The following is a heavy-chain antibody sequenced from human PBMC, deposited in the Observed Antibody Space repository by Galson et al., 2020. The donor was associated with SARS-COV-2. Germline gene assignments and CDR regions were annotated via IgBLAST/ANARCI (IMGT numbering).Heavy chain of an antibody. CDR3: AGRVAGAGSRHI. CDR2: TYYMSQWST. J-gene: IGHJ3*02. Sequence: SQTLSLTCAISGDSVSSNSAAWNWIRQSPSRGLEWLGRTYYMSQWSTDYAVSVKSRITINPDTSKNQFSLQLNSVTPEDTAIYYCAGRVAGAGSRHIWGKGTMVIVSS. V-gene: IGHV6-1*01. CDR1: GDSVSSNSAA. D-gene: IGHD6-13*01.